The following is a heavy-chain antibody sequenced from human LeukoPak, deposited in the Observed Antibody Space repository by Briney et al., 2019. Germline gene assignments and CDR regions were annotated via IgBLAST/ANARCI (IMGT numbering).Heavy chain of an antibody. CDR2: IYHSGST. CDR1: GGSISSGGYS. CDR3: ARDSPHYDILTGYYTGAFDI. D-gene: IGHD3-9*01. V-gene: IGHV4-30-2*01. Sequence: SETLSLTCAVSGGSISSGGYSWSWIRQPPGKGLEWIGYIYHSGSTYYNPSLKSRVTISVDSSKNQFSLKLSSVTAADTAVYYCARDSPHYDILTGYYTGAFDIWGQGTMVTVSS. J-gene: IGHJ3*02.